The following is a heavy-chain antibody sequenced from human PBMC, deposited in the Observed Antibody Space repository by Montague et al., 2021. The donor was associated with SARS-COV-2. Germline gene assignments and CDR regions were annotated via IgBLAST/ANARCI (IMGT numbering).Heavy chain of an antibody. J-gene: IGHJ3*02. D-gene: IGHD1-14*01. CDR1: GFTFSSYT. CDR2: ISYNRSNK. Sequence: SLRLSCAASGFTFSSYTMHWVRQAPGKGLEWVAVISYNRSNKYYADSVKGRFTISRDNSKNTLSLQMNSLRAEDTAVYYCARDMVYDAIDIWGQGTMVTVSS. V-gene: IGHV3-30-3*01. CDR3: ARDMVYDAIDI.